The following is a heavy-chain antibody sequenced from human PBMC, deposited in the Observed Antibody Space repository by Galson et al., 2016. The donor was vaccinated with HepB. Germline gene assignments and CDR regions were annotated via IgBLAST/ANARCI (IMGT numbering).Heavy chain of an antibody. D-gene: IGHD3-3*01. V-gene: IGHV3-23*01. Sequence: SLRLSCAASGFTFSYYAMNWVRQAPGKGLEWVSAISGSGGSTYYADSVKGRFTISRDNSKNTLYLQMNSLRAEDTAVYYCAKGGGWLLYFDYWGQGTLVTVSS. CDR2: ISGSGGST. J-gene: IGHJ4*02. CDR1: GFTFSYYA. CDR3: AKGGGWLLYFDY.